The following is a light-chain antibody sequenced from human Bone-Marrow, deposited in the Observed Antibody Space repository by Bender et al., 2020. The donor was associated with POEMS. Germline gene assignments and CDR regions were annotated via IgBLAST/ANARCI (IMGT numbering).Light chain of an antibody. Sequence: QSVLTQPPSASGTPGQRVTISCSGSSSNIGGNAVNWWQQLPGTAPKLLIYGNDQRPSGGPCPIPWFKFGPLGLLAISGLQSEDEADYFCSAWDGILNGWVFGGGTELTVL. CDR1: SSNIGGNA. CDR3: SAWDGILNGWV. V-gene: IGLV1-44*01. J-gene: IGLJ3*02. CDR2: GND.